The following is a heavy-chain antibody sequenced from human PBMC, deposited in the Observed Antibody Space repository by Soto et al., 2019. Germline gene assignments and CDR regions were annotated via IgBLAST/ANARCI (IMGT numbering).Heavy chain of an antibody. CDR3: ARDYYGMDV. CDR1: GGSITSGGYS. J-gene: IGHJ6*02. Sequence: QLQLQESGSGLLKPSQTLSLTCTVSGGSITSGGYSWTWIRQSPGKGLEWIGYTYQSGSAYYNPYLTSRVTISVARSKNQFSLNLTSVTASDTAFYYCARDYYGMDVWGQGTTVTVAS. CDR2: TYQSGSA. V-gene: IGHV4-30-2*06.